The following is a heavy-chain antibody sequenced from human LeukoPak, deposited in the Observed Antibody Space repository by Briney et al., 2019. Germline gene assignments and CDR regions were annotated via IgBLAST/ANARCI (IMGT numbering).Heavy chain of an antibody. CDR2: MNPNSGNT. Sequence: GESLKISCKGSGYSFTSYDINWVRQATGQGLEWMGWMNPNSGNTGYAQKFQGRVTMTRNTSISTAYMELSSLRSEDTAVYYCARAYDSSGYYYAISSDWGQGTLVAVSS. CDR1: GYSFTSYD. V-gene: IGHV1-8*01. D-gene: IGHD3-22*01. J-gene: IGHJ4*02. CDR3: ARAYDSSGYYYAISSD.